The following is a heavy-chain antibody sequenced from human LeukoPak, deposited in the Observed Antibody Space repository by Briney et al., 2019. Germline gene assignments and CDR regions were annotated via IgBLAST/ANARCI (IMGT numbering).Heavy chain of an antibody. Sequence: SETLSLTCAVYGGSFSGYYWSWIRQPPGKGLECIGEINHSGSTNYNPSLKSRVTISVDTSKNQFSLKLSSVTAADTAVYYCARGAGYSSGWSGTAYYFDYWGQGTLVTVSS. CDR3: ARGAGYSSGWSGTAYYFDY. V-gene: IGHV4-34*01. J-gene: IGHJ4*02. CDR1: GGSFSGYY. CDR2: INHSGST. D-gene: IGHD6-19*01.